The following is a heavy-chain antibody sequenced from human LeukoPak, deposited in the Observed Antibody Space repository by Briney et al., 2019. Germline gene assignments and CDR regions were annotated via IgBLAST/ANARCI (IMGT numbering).Heavy chain of an antibody. CDR1: GFTFSSYW. CDR3: AAERIAAAGDFFDY. J-gene: IGHJ4*02. D-gene: IGHD6-13*01. Sequence: GGSLRLSCAASGFTFSSYWMSWVRQAPGKGLEWVANIKQDGSEKYYVDSVKGRFTISRDNAKNSLYLQMNSLRAEDTAVYYCAAERIAAAGDFFDYWGQGTLVTVSS. CDR2: IKQDGSEK. V-gene: IGHV3-7*03.